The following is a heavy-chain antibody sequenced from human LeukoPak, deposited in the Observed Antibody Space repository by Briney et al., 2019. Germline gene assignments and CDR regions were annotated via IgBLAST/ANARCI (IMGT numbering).Heavy chain of an antibody. CDR2: ISGNGGRT. D-gene: IGHD6-6*01. V-gene: IGHV3-23*01. Sequence: PGGSLRLSCAASGVTFSNYAMSWVRQAPGKGLGWVSTISGNGGRTFYADSVKGRFTISRDNSKNTLDLQINSLRADDTAVYYCVRAGSSYSFDYWGQGNLVTVSS. J-gene: IGHJ4*02. CDR1: GVTFSNYA. CDR3: VRAGSSYSFDY.